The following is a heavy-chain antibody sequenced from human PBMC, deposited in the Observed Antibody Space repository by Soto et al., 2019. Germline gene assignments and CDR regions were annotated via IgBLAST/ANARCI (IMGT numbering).Heavy chain of an antibody. V-gene: IGHV4-4*02. CDR2: IYHSGST. CDR3: ARTCDYYGSGSYYRQ. Sequence: SETLSLTCAVSGGSISSSNWWSWVRQPPGKGLEWIGEIYHSGSTNYNPSLKSRVTISVDKSKNQFSLKLSSVTAADTAVYYCARTCDYYGSGSYYRQWGQGTLVTVFS. J-gene: IGHJ4*02. D-gene: IGHD3-10*01. CDR1: GGSISSSNW.